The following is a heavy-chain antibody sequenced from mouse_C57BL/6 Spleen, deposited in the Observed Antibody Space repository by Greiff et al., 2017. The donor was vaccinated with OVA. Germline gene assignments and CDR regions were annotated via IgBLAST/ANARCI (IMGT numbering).Heavy chain of an antibody. CDR3: ASSDYDAKCAD. CDR2: ISDGGSYT. V-gene: IGHV5-4*03. J-gene: IGHJ3*01. CDR1: GFTFSSYA. D-gene: IGHD2-4*01. Sequence: EVKLVESGGGLVKPGGSLKLSCAASGFTFSSYAMSWVRQTPEKRLEWVATISDGGSYTYYPDNVKGRFTISRDNAKNNLYLQMSHLKSEDTAMYYCASSDYDAKCADWGKGTLVTVSA.